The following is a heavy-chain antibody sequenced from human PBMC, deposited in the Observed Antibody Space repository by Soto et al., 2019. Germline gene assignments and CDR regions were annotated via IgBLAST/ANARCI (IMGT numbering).Heavy chain of an antibody. V-gene: IGHV3-7*01. CDR1: GFTFSSYW. CDR2: INLDGSDI. J-gene: IGHJ4*02. Sequence: GGSLRLSCAASGFTFSSYWMSWVRQAPGKGLEWVANINLDGSDIYYVDSVKGRFTISRDNAKNSLYLHMNGLRAEDTAVYYCARYSGCGGDGCSATPDHWGQGTLVTVSS. CDR3: ARYSGCGGDGCSATPDH. D-gene: IGHD2-21*01.